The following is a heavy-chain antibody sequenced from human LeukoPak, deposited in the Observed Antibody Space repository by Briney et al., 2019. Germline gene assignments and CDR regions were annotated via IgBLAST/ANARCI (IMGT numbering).Heavy chain of an antibody. CDR3: ARYIAVATSSYYYYMDV. D-gene: IGHD6-19*01. CDR1: GGSISSHF. CDR2: GYYSGIT. V-gene: IGHV4-59*11. J-gene: IGHJ6*03. Sequence: SETLSLTCTVSGGSISSHFWSWIRQPPGKELEWIGYGYYSGITNYNPSLKSRVTISVDTSKNQFSLKLSSVTAADTAVYYCARYIAVATSSYYYYMDVWGKGTTVIVSS.